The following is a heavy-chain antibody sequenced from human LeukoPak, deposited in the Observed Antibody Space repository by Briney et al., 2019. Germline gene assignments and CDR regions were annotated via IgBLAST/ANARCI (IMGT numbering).Heavy chain of an antibody. Sequence: GGSLRLSCAASGFIFSKYAMHWVRQAPGKGLEWVAVIWYDASNRYYAESVKGRFTISRDNSKNTLYLQMNSLRAEDTAVYYCAKEEDYDFWSGYPQIGYWGQGTLVTVSS. J-gene: IGHJ4*02. CDR3: AKEEDYDFWSGYPQIGY. V-gene: IGHV3-33*06. CDR1: GFIFSKYA. CDR2: IWYDASNR. D-gene: IGHD3-3*01.